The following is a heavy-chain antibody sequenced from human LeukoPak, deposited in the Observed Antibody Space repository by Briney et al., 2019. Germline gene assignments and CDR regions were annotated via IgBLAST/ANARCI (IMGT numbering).Heavy chain of an antibody. J-gene: IGHJ5*02. V-gene: IGHV3-30*02. CDR3: AKGHTVTTSLINWFDP. CDR2: IRYDGSNK. D-gene: IGHD4-17*01. Sequence: PGGSLRLSCAASGFTFSSYGMHWVLQAPGKGLEWVAFIRYDGSNKYYADSVKGRFTISRDNSKNTLYLQMNSLRAEDTAVYYCAKGHTVTTSLINWFDPWGQGTLVTVSS. CDR1: GFTFSSYG.